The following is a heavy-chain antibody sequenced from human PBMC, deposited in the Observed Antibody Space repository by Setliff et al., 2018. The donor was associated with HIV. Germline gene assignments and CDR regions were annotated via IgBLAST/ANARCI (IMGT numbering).Heavy chain of an antibody. CDR1: GFTFSSYA. CDR3: ARGRGLGGPGAYMDV. J-gene: IGHJ6*03. Sequence: PGGSLRLSCAASGFTFSSYAVHWVRQAPGKGLEWVAVISYDASNKYYVDSVKGRFTISRDNSKNTQYLQMNSLRAEDTAVYYCARGRGLGGPGAYMDVWGRGTTVTVSS. CDR2: ISYDASNK. V-gene: IGHV3-30*04. D-gene: IGHD2-8*02.